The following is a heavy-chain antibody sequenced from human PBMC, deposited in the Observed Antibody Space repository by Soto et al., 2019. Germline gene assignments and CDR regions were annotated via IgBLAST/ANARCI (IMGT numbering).Heavy chain of an antibody. V-gene: IGHV4-59*08. D-gene: IGHD2-15*01. CDR3: ARGTPSPLIVRSSGGPRFVH. J-gene: IGHJ4*02. CDR1: SASISSYY. CDR2: MYYGGST. Sequence: SEPLSLTCTVSSASISSYYWSWTRQPPGKVLEWIGYMYYGGSTNYNPSLKSRVTISVDTSKMQVSLKLSSVTAADTAVYFCARGTPSPLIVRSSGGPRFVHWGPGTRVTVP.